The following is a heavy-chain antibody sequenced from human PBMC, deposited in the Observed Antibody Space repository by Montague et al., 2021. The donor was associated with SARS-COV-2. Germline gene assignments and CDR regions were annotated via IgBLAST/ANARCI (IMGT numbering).Heavy chain of an antibody. J-gene: IGHJ3*02. D-gene: IGHD4-17*01. Sequence: SLRLSCAASGFTFSSYAMHWVRQAPGKGLEWVAVISYDGSNKYYADSVKGRFTISRDNSKNTLYLQMNSLRAEDTAVYYCAREGLATVTLGAFDIWGQGTMVTVSS. CDR2: ISYDGSNK. CDR1: GFTFSSYA. V-gene: IGHV3-30-3*01. CDR3: AREGLATVTLGAFDI.